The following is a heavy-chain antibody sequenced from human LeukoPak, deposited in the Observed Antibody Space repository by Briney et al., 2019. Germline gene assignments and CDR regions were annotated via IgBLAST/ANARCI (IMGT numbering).Heavy chain of an antibody. V-gene: IGHV1-18*01. CDR2: ISGYNGNT. CDR3: ARAHGYDSSGYSEAYFDY. J-gene: IGHJ4*02. D-gene: IGHD3-22*01. CDR1: GYTFTSYG. Sequence: ASVTVSCKASGYTFTSYGISWVRQAPGQGLEWMGWISGYNGNTNYEQKLQGRVTMTTDTSTSTAYMELRSLRSDDTVVYYCARAHGYDSSGYSEAYFDYWGQGTLVTVSS.